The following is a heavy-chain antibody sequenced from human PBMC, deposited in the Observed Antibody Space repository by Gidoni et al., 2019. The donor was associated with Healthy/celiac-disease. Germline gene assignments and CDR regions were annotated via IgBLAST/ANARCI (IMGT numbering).Heavy chain of an antibody. CDR3: ARGPYGDYGIVVYFDY. CDR2: IYQSGST. J-gene: IGHJ4*02. V-gene: IGHV4-38-2*02. Sequence: QVQLQESGPGLVKPSETLSLTCTVSGYSISSGYYWGWIRQPPGKGREWIGIIYQSGSTYYNPSLKSRVTIAVDTSKNQFSGKLSAVTAADTAGDYWARGPYGDYGIVVYFDYWGQGTLVTVSS. D-gene: IGHD4-17*01. CDR1: GYSISSGYY.